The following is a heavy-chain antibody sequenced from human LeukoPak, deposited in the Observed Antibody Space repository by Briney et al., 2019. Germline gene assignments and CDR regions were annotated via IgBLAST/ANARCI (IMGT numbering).Heavy chain of an antibody. CDR3: ARERGEQLWNSFDP. CDR1: GGTFSSNA. CDR2: IIPIFGIA. D-gene: IGHD5-18*01. V-gene: IGHV1-69*04. J-gene: IGHJ5*02. Sequence: SVKVSCKASGGTFSSNAISWVRQAPGQGLEWMGRIIPIFGIANYAQKFQGRVTITADKSTSTAYMELSSLRSEDTAVYYCARERGEQLWNSFDPWGQGTLVTVSS.